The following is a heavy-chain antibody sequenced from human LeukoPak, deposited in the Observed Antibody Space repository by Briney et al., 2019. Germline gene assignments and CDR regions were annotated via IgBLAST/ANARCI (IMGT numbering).Heavy chain of an antibody. V-gene: IGHV4-39*01. CDR3: ARRPDSSGWYF. Sequence: SETLSLTCTVSGGSISSGDYYWSWIRQPPGKGLEWIGSIYYSGSTYYNPSLKSRVTISVDTSKNQFSLKLSSVTAADTAVYYCARRPDSSGWYFWGQGTLVTVSS. J-gene: IGHJ4*02. CDR1: GGSISSGDYY. D-gene: IGHD6-19*01. CDR2: IYYSGST.